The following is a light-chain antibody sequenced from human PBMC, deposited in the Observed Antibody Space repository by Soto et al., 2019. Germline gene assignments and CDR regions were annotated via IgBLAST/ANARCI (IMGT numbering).Light chain of an antibody. Sequence: QSVLTQPASVSGSPGQSITISCTGTSSDIGGYNYVSWFQQHPGEAPKLMIYDVTYRPSGVSDRFSASKSGNTASLTISGLQAEDEADYYCSSYTGTTTHVLFGGGTKLTVL. CDR1: SSDIGGYNY. CDR3: SSYTGTTTHVL. J-gene: IGLJ2*01. CDR2: DVT. V-gene: IGLV2-14*03.